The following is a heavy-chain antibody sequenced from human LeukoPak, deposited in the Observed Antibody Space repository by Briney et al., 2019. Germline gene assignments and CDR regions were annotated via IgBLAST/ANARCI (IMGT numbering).Heavy chain of an antibody. J-gene: IGHJ4*02. CDR2: ISSSSSYI. CDR1: GFTFSSYS. CDR3: AREVEGPYSSSGYEGGDY. D-gene: IGHD6-13*01. V-gene: IGHV3-21*01. Sequence: GGSLRLSCAASGFTFSSYSMNWVRQAPGKGLEWVSSISSSSSYIYYADSVKGRFTISRDNAKNSLYLQMNSLGAEDTAVYYCAREVEGPYSSSGYEGGDYWGQGTLVTVSS.